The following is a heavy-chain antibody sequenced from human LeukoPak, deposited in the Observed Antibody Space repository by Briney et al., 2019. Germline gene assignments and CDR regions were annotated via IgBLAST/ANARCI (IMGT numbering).Heavy chain of an antibody. CDR2: INPNSGGT. D-gene: IGHD3-10*01. CDR3: ARVSPPGPYYYGSGSAPYYFDY. J-gene: IGHJ4*02. V-gene: IGHV1-2*02. CDR1: GYTFTGYY. Sequence: ASVKVSFKASGYTFTGYYMHWVRQAPGQGLEWMGWINPNSGGTNYAQKFQGRVTMTRDTSISTAYMELSRLRSDDTAVYYCARVSPPGPYYYGSGSAPYYFDYWGQGTLVTVSS.